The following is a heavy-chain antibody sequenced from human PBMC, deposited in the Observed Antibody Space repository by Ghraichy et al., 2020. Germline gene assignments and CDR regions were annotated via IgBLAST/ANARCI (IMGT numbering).Heavy chain of an antibody. J-gene: IGHJ4*02. CDR1: GGPFSGYY. CDR3: ARGRQNDY. CDR2: INHTGST. V-gene: IGHV4-34*01. Sequence: SETLSLTCAVYGGPFSGYYWTWIRQPPGKGLEWIGEINHTGSTSYNPSLKSLVTISVDTSKNQFSLNLSSLTAADTAVYYCARGRQNDYWVQGTLVTVSS.